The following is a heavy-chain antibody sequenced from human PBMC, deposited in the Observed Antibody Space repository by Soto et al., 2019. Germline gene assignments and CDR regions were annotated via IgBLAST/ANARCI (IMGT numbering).Heavy chain of an antibody. J-gene: IGHJ4*02. D-gene: IGHD3-10*01. V-gene: IGHV4-30-2*01. CDR1: GGSISSSDYS. CDR2: IYHSGST. CDR3: ARENNVLPGGYFDY. Sequence: QLQLQESGSGLLEPSQTLALACDVSGGSISSSDYSWSGIRQPPGKGLEWIGYIYHSGSTYYTPSLKSRVTISVDRSKNQFSLKLSSVTAADTAVYYCARENNVLPGGYFDYWGQGTLVTVSS.